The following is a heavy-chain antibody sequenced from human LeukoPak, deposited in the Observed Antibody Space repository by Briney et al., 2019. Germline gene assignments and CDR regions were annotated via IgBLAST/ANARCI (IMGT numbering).Heavy chain of an antibody. Sequence: SQTLSLTCTVSGGSIGSGDYYWTWIRQPPGKGLEWIGYIYYSGSTYYNPSLKSRLTISVDKSKNQFSLKLSSVTAADTAVYYCARKIWGSYRYFDYWGQGTLVTVSS. CDR2: IYYSGST. V-gene: IGHV4-30-4*01. CDR1: GGSIGSGDYY. CDR3: ARKIWGSYRYFDY. J-gene: IGHJ4*02. D-gene: IGHD3-16*02.